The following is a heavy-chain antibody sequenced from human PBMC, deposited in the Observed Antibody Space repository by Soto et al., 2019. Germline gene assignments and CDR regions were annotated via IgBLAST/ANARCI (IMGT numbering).Heavy chain of an antibody. CDR3: ARSLLQGDF. D-gene: IGHD2-21*01. V-gene: IGHV1-46*01. CDR2: INPNGGST. CDR1: GYIFIHYY. Sequence: QVQLVQSGAEVKKPGASVKVSCKASGYIFIHYYIHWVRQAPGQGLEWMAIINPNGGSTNSAQKFQCRVSVTIDTSTSTVSMELNSLGADATAVYFCARSLLQGDFWGQGTLVTVSS. J-gene: IGHJ4*02.